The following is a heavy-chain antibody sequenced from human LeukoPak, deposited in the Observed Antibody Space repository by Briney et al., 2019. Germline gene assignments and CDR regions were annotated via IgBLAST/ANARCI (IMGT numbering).Heavy chain of an antibody. D-gene: IGHD3-9*01. CDR1: GGSIGSGGYS. V-gene: IGHV4-30-2*01. CDR2: IYHSGST. J-gene: IGHJ5*02. Sequence: PSETLSLTCTVSGGSIGSGGYSWSWIRQPPGKGLEWIGYIYHSGSTYYNPSLKSRVTISVDRSKNQFSLKLSSVTAADTAVYYCARVEIGYDILTGYYSGNWFDPWGQGTLVTVSS. CDR3: ARVEIGYDILTGYYSGNWFDP.